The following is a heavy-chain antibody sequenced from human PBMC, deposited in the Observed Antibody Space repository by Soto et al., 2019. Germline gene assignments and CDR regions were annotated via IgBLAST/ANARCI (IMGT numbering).Heavy chain of an antibody. V-gene: IGHV4-59*01. J-gene: IGHJ6*03. CDR3: ARVGREFRWRGGYYYYMDV. CDR2: IYYSGST. CDR1: GGSISSYY. D-gene: IGHD3-10*01. Sequence: SETLSLTCTVSGGSISSYYWSWIRQPPGKGLEWIGYIYYSGSTNYNPSLKSRVTISVDTSKNQFSLKLSSVTAADTAVYYCARVGREFRWRGGYYYYMDVWGKGTTVTVSS.